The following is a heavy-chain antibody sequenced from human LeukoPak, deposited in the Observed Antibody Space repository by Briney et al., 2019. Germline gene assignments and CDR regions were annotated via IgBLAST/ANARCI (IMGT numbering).Heavy chain of an antibody. J-gene: IGHJ6*02. CDR3: ARVPFYSADNKYYSYYYGMDV. D-gene: IGHD4-11*01. CDR1: GYTFTSYD. CDR2: MNPNSGNT. V-gene: IGHV1-8*01. Sequence: ASVKVSCKASGYTFTSYDINWVRQATGQWLEWMGWMNPNSGNTGYAQKFQGRVTMTRNTSISTAYMELSSLRSEDTAVYYCARVPFYSADNKYYSYYYGMDVWGQGTTVTVSS.